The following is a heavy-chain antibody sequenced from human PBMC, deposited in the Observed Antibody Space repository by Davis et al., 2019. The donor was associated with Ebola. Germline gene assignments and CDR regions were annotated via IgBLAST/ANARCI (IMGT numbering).Heavy chain of an antibody. D-gene: IGHD2-15*01. CDR1: GGTFSSYA. Sequence: SVKVSCKASGGTFSSYAISWVRQAPGQGLEWMGRIIPIIGIANYAQKFQGRVTITADKSTSTAYMELSSLRSEDTAVYYCARGFPLGYCSGGSCSPDGYYYYGMDVWGQGTTVTVSS. V-gene: IGHV1-69*04. J-gene: IGHJ6*02. CDR2: IIPIIGIA. CDR3: ARGFPLGYCSGGSCSPDGYYYYGMDV.